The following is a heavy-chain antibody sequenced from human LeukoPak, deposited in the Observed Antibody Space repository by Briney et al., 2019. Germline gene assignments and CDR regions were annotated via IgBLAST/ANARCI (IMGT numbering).Heavy chain of an antibody. V-gene: IGHV1-18*01. CDR2: ISAYNGNT. D-gene: IGHD2-2*01. J-gene: IGHJ5*02. CDR1: GGTFSSYA. CDR3: ARETVVPAAAALDP. Sequence: ASVKVSCKASGGTFSSYAISWVRQAPGQGLEWMGWISAYNGNTNYAQKLQGRVTMTTDTSTSTAYMELRSLRSDDTAVYYCARETVVPAAAALDPWGQGTLVTVSS.